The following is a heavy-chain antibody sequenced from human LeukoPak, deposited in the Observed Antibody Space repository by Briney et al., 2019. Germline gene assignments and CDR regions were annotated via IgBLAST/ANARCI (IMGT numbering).Heavy chain of an antibody. CDR1: GGTFSSYA. CDR3: ARDRRYSSSWYDY. Sequence: ASVKVSCKASGGTFSSYAISWVRQAPGQGLEWMGGIIPIFGTANYAQKFQGRVTITADESTSTAYMELSSLRSKDTAVYYCARDRRYSSSWYDYWGQGTLVTVSS. D-gene: IGHD6-13*01. V-gene: IGHV1-69*13. CDR2: IIPIFGTA. J-gene: IGHJ4*02.